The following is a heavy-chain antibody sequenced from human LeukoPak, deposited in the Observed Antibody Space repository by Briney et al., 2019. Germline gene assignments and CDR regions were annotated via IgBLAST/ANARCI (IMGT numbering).Heavy chain of an antibody. J-gene: IGHJ4*02. CDR2: INTDGTST. CDR3: VRVAYSYGYPPDY. CDR1: GFTFSSYW. V-gene: IGHV3-74*01. Sequence: GGSLRLSCAASGFTFSSYWMHWVRQAPGKGLVWVSRINTDGTSTNFADSVKGRFTISRDNAKNTLYLQMTSLRAEDTAVYYCVRVAYSYGYPPDYWGQGTLVTVSS. D-gene: IGHD5-18*01.